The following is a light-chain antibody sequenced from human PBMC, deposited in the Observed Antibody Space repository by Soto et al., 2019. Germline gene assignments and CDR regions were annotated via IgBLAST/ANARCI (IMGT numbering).Light chain of an antibody. J-gene: IGLJ2*01. V-gene: IGLV1-40*01. CDR2: NND. Sequence: QSVLTQPPSVSGAPGQRVTVSCTGSSSNIGAGHHVHWYQQLPGTAPKLLIYNNDNRPSGVPDRVSGSKSGTSASLAISGLQAEDEAEYYCQSYDTSLSDVLFGGGTKLTVL. CDR1: SSNIGAGHH. CDR3: QSYDTSLSDVL.